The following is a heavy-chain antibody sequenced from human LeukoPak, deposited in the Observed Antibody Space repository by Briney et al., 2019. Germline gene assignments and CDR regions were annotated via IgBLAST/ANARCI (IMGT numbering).Heavy chain of an antibody. CDR2: IIPIFGTA. V-gene: IGHV1-69*13. CDR3: AKKRVRITMIVVVIPDSYYFDY. CDR1: GGTFSSYA. J-gene: IGHJ4*02. Sequence: GASVTVSCKASGGTFSSYAISWVRQAPGQGLEWMGGIIPIFGTANYAQKFQGRVTITADESTSTAYMELSSLRSEDTAVYYCAKKRVRITMIVVVIPDSYYFDYWGQGTLVTVSS. D-gene: IGHD3-22*01.